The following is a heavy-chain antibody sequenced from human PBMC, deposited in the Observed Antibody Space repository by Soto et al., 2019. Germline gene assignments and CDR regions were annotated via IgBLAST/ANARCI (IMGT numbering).Heavy chain of an antibody. CDR3: TPLSGSYFDY. J-gene: IGHJ4*02. V-gene: IGHV3-30*03. Sequence: QVQLVESGGGVVQPGRSLRLSCAASGFTFSSYGMHWVRQAPGKGLEWVAVISYDGSNKYYADSVKGRFTISRDNSKNTLYLQMNSLRAEDTAVYYCTPLSGSYFDYWGQGTLVTVSS. CDR2: ISYDGSNK. D-gene: IGHD1-26*01. CDR1: GFTFSSYG.